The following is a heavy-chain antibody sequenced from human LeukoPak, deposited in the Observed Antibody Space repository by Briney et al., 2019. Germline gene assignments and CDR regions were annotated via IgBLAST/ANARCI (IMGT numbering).Heavy chain of an antibody. V-gene: IGHV4-39*07. Sequence: PSETLSLTCTVSGGSISSSSYYWGWIRQPPGKGLEWIARIYYSGSTYYNPSLKSRVTISVDTSKNQFSLKLSSVTAADTAVYYCARGSPIPMVRGGIICLDYWGQGTLVSVSS. D-gene: IGHD3-10*01. CDR3: ARGSPIPMVRGGIICLDY. J-gene: IGHJ4*02. CDR1: GGSISSSSYY. CDR2: IYYSGST.